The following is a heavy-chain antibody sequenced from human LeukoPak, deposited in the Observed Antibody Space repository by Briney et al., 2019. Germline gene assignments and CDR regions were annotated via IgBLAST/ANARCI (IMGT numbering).Heavy chain of an antibody. Sequence: GGSLRLSCAASGFTFSSYSMNWVRQAPGKGLEWVSSISSSSSYIYYADSVKGRFTISRDNSKNTLYLQMNSLRAEDTAVYYCARALDSGSYYDYWGQGTLVTVSS. CDR3: ARALDSGSYYDY. D-gene: IGHD1-26*01. CDR2: ISSSSSYI. J-gene: IGHJ4*02. V-gene: IGHV3-21*01. CDR1: GFTFSSYS.